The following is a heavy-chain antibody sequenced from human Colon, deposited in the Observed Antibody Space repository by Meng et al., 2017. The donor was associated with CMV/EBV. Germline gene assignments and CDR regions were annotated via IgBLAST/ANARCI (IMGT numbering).Heavy chain of an antibody. J-gene: IGHJ4*02. CDR1: GFPFRNYW. V-gene: IGHV3-74*01. D-gene: IGHD1/OR15-1a*01. Sequence: SWTVSGFPFRNYWMHWVRRGPGKGLVWVSHVNSDGTDTNYADFVKGRFTISRDDAKSTLYLQLRSLRAEDTGVYYCARGDRTYYFDSWGQGTPVTVSS. CDR2: VNSDGTDT. CDR3: ARGDRTYYFDS.